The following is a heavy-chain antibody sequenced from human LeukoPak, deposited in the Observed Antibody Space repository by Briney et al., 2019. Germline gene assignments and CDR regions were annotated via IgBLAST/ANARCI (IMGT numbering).Heavy chain of an antibody. CDR2: IYTSGST. CDR1: GGSISSYY. D-gene: IGHD2-2*01. Sequence: SETLSLTCTVSGGSISSYYWSWIRQPAGKGLEWIGRIYTSGSTNYNPSLKSRVTMSVDTSKNQFSLKLSSVTSADTAVYYCAIGYCSSTSCYPPQFREYWGQGTLVTVSS. V-gene: IGHV4-4*07. J-gene: IGHJ4*02. CDR3: AIGYCSSTSCYPPQFREY.